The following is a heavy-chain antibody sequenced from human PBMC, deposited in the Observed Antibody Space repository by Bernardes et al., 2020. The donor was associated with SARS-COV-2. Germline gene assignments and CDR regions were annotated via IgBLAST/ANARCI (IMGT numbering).Heavy chain of an antibody. CDR3: ARGPSYTNSYCDY. Sequence: ASVKVSCKASGYTFTDYYVHWVRQAPGQGLEWMGWLNPHSGATNYVQKFQGRVTVTRDTSISTAYLELSRLRSDDTALYYCARGPSYTNSYCDY. CDR2: LNPHSGAT. D-gene: IGHD5-18*01. CDR1: GYTFTDYY. J-gene: IGHJ4*01. V-gene: IGHV1-2*02.